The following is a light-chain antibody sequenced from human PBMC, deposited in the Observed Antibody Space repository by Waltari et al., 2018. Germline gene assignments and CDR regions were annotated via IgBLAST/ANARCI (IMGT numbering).Light chain of an antibody. V-gene: IGLV1-51*02. CDR2: ENT. J-gene: IGLJ7*01. CDR3: GTWDSSLSGAV. Sequence: QSVLTQPPSVSAAPGQRVTISCSGGSSNIGNNYVSWYRQFPGTAPKLLIYENTERPSGIPGRVSGPKSGTSATLDITGLQAGDEADYYCGTWDSSLSGAVFGGGTHLTVL. CDR1: SSNIGNNY.